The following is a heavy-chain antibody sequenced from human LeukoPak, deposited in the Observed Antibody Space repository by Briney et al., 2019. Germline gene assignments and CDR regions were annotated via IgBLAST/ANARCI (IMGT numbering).Heavy chain of an antibody. V-gene: IGHV1-46*01. J-gene: IGHJ6*03. D-gene: IGHD6-6*01. CDR3: ARDPLGSSAYCYYLDV. CDR1: GYTFTSYY. Sequence: ASVKVSCKASGYTFTSYYMHWVRQAPGQGLEWMGIINPSGGSTSYAQKFQGRVTMTRDMSTSTVYMELSSLRDEDTAVYYCARDPLGSSAYCYYLDVWGKGTTVTVSS. CDR2: INPSGGST.